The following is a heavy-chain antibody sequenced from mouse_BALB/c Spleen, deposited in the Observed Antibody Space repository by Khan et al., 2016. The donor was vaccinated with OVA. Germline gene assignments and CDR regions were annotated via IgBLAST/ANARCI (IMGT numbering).Heavy chain of an antibody. V-gene: IGHV2-3*01. CDR3: ALYCYGRAWFAY. CDR1: GFSLTSYG. J-gene: IGHJ3*01. D-gene: IGHD1-1*01. Sequence: QVQLQQSGPGLVAPSQSLSITCTVSGFSLTSYGVGWVRQPPGKGLEWLGVIWGDGSTNYHSALISRLNINKDNSKSQVFLKLNSLQTDDTATYNGALYCYGRAWFAYWGQGTLVTVSA. CDR2: IWGDGST.